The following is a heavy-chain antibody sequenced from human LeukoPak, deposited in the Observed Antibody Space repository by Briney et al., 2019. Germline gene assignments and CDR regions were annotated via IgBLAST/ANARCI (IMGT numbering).Heavy chain of an antibody. Sequence: PGGSLRLSCAASGFTFGNYWMHWVRQAPGKGLAWVSRINSDGRSISYADSVKGRFTISRDNAKNTLYLQMNSLRAEDTAVYYCARVRYSYGYDWWGQGTLVTVSS. CDR3: ARVRYSYGYDW. J-gene: IGHJ4*02. CDR1: GFTFGNYW. V-gene: IGHV3-74*01. CDR2: INSDGRSI. D-gene: IGHD5-18*01.